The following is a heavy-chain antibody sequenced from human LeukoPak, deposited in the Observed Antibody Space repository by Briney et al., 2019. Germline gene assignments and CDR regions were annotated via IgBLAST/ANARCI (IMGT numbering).Heavy chain of an antibody. D-gene: IGHD3-22*01. CDR1: GYTLTELS. J-gene: IGHJ6*03. CDR2: FDPEDGET. V-gene: IGHV1-24*01. CDR3: ATSSSYLRYYNYYMDV. Sequence: GASVKVSCKVSGYTLTELSMHWVRQAPGKGLEWMGGFDPEDGETIYAQKFQGRVTMTEDTSTDTAYMELSSLRSEDTVMYYCATSSSYLRYYNYYMDVWGKGTTVTVSS.